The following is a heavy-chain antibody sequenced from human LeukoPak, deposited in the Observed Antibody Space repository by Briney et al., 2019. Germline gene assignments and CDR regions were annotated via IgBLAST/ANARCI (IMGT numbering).Heavy chain of an antibody. Sequence: SSETLSLTCTVSGGSISSYYRSWIRQPAGKGLEWIGRIYTSGSTNYNPSLKSRVTMSVDTSKNQFSLKLSSVTAADTAVYYCARDRKFVVVVPAASDAFDIWGQGTMVTVSS. J-gene: IGHJ3*02. D-gene: IGHD2-2*01. CDR1: GGSISSYY. CDR2: IYTSGST. CDR3: ARDRKFVVVVPAASDAFDI. V-gene: IGHV4-4*07.